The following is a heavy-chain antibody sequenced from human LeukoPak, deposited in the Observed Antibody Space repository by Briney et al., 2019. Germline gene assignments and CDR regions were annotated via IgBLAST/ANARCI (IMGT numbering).Heavy chain of an antibody. D-gene: IGHD6-19*01. CDR1: GFTFSSYG. CDR2: IRYDGSNK. Sequence: GGSLRLSCAASGFTFSSYGMHWVRQAPGKGLEWVAFIRYDGSNKYYADSVKGRFTISRDNSKNTLYLQMNSLRAEDTAVYYCAKDFKRIAVAGYTPMRVGMDVWGQGTTVTVSS. V-gene: IGHV3-30*02. CDR3: AKDFKRIAVAGYTPMRVGMDV. J-gene: IGHJ6*02.